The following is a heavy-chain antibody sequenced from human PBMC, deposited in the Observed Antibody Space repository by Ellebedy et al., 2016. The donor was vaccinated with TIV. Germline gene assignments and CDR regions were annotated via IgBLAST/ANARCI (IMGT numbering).Heavy chain of an antibody. Sequence: GESLKISCAASGFTFSSYGMHWVRQAPGKGLEWVAAIWNDGSNKYYADSVKGRFSISRDNSENTLYLQMNSLRADDTAVYYCVRDSIIVAASYWGQGTLVTVSS. CDR1: GFTFSSYG. D-gene: IGHD6-19*01. V-gene: IGHV3-33*01. CDR3: VRDSIIVAASY. CDR2: IWNDGSNK. J-gene: IGHJ4*02.